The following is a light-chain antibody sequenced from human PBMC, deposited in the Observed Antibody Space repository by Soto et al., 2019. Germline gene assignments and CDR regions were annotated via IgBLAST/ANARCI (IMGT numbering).Light chain of an antibody. CDR1: QSISSY. Sequence: DIQMTQSPSSLSASVGDRVTITCRASQSISSYLNWYQQKPGKAPKLLIYAASSLQSGVPSRFSGSGAGTDFTLTIRSLQPEDFANYYCQQSYRTPPMYTFGQGTKLEIK. V-gene: IGKV1-39*01. J-gene: IGKJ2*01. CDR2: AAS. CDR3: QQSYRTPPMYT.